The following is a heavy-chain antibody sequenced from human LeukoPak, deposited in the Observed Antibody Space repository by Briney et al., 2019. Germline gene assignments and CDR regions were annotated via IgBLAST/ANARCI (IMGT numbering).Heavy chain of an antibody. CDR3: AKGEVVVGATFDY. V-gene: IGHV3-23*01. D-gene: IGHD1-26*01. CDR2: ISGSGGST. CDR1: GFTFSSYA. J-gene: IGHJ4*02. Sequence: GGSLRLSCAASGFTFSSYAMSWVRQAPGKGLEWVSGISGSGGSTYYADSVKGRFTISRDNSKNTVYLQMNSLRAEDTAVYYCAKGEVVVGATFDYWGQGTLVTVCS.